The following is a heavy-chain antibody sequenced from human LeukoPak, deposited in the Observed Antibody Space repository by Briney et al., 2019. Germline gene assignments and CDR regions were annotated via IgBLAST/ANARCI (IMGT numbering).Heavy chain of an antibody. V-gene: IGHV4-38-2*02. J-gene: IGHJ4*02. D-gene: IGHD1-14*01. CDR1: GDSISRGSY. Sequence: PSETLSLTCTVSGDSISRGSYWGWIRQPPGKGLEWIGSTYHSGSTYYNPSLKSRVTTSVDTSKNQFSLKLSSVTAADTAVYYCARYPTGTRVSPTLWGQGTLVTVSS. CDR2: TYHSGST. CDR3: ARYPTGTRVSPTL.